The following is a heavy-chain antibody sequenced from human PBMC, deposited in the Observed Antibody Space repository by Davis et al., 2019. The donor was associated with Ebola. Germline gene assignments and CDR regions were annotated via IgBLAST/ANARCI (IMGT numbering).Heavy chain of an antibody. CDR2: MNPNSGNT. CDR1: GYTFTGYD. CDR3: ARDRSYYDSTAYSPRGAFDM. D-gene: IGHD3-22*01. V-gene: IGHV1-8*01. Sequence: AASVKVSCKASGYTFTGYDINWVRQATGQGLEWMGWMNPNSGNTGYAQKFQGRVTLTTDTSTNTAYMELRSLRSDDTAVYYCARDRSYYDSTAYSPRGAFDMWGQGTRITVSS. J-gene: IGHJ3*02.